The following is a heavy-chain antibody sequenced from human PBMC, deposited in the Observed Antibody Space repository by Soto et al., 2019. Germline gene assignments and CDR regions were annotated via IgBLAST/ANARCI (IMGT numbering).Heavy chain of an antibody. V-gene: IGHV4-31*03. CDR2: IYYSGST. J-gene: IGHJ6*02. CDR3: AREGSYAGNYGMDV. CDR1: GGSISSGGYY. Sequence: SETLSLTCTVSGGSISSGGYYWSWIRQHPGKVLEWIGYIYYSGSTYYNPSLKSRVTISVDTSKNQFSLKLSSVTAADTAVYYCAREGSYAGNYGMDVWGQGTTVTVSS. D-gene: IGHD3-16*01.